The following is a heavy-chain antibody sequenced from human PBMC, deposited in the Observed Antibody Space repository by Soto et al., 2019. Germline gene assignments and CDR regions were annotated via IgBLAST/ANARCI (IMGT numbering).Heavy chain of an antibody. CDR2: ISGSGGST. CDR1: GFTFSSYA. CDR3: TLLKVYAMDSGGDAFDI. Sequence: GGSLRLSSAASGFTFSSYAMSWVRLAPGKGLEWVSAISGSGGSTYYADSVKGRFTISRDNSKNTLYLQMTSLRAEDTAVYYCTLLKVYAMDSGGDAFDIWGQGTMVTVSS. D-gene: IGHD2-8*01. J-gene: IGHJ3*02. V-gene: IGHV3-23*01.